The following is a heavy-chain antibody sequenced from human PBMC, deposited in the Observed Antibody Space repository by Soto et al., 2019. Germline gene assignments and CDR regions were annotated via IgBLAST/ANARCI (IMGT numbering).Heavy chain of an antibody. D-gene: IGHD1-26*01. CDR3: VKDAPNSSIDY. V-gene: IGHV3-9*01. J-gene: IGHJ4*02. CDR1: GFVFRRYV. CDR2: IASTGDSV. Sequence: VQLVESGGGLVQPGGSLRLSCAASGFVFRRYVMHWVRQVPGKGLEFVSTIASTGDSVGYADSVRGRFTTSRDNAKDSMYLQMNSLRPEDSALYFCVKDAPNSSIDYWGRGTLVIVSS.